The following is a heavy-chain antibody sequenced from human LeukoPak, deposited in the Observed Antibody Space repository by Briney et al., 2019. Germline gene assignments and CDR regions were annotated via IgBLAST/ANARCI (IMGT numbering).Heavy chain of an antibody. J-gene: IGHJ4*02. D-gene: IGHD4-11*01. V-gene: IGHV1-46*01. CDR2: INPSGGST. CDR3: ARDLTVTTAQYYFDY. Sequence: ASVKVSCKASGYTFTSYYMHWARQAPGQGLEWMGIINPSGGSTSYAQKFQGRVTMTRDMSTSTVYMELSSLRSEDTAVYYCARDLTVTTAQYYFDYWGQGTLVTVSS. CDR1: GYTFTSYY.